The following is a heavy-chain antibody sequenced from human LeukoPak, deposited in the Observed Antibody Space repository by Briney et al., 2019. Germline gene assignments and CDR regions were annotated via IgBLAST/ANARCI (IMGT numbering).Heavy chain of an antibody. Sequence: GSLRLSCAASGFTFNTYNMNWVRQAPGKGLEWVSGISGSGGSTYYADSVKGRFTISRDNSKKTLYLQMNSLRAEDTAVYYCASSLKNANYDYYYYYMDVWGKGTTVTVSS. D-gene: IGHD1-7*01. V-gene: IGHV3-23*01. J-gene: IGHJ6*03. CDR3: ASSLKNANYDYYYYYMDV. CDR1: GFTFNTYN. CDR2: ISGSGGST.